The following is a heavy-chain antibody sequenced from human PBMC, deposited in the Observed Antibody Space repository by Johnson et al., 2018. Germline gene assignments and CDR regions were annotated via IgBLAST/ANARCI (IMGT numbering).Heavy chain of an antibody. CDR2: IKEDGSEK. J-gene: IGHJ3*02. CDR3: ARVVDQIDYYDSSGYSSYAFDI. Sequence: EVQLVESGGGLVQPGGSLRLSCGASGFTFSNYWMSWVRQAPGKGLEWVANIKEDGSEKKYVDSVKGRFTVSRDNAKKSVSLQMSGLRAEDTAVYYCARVVDQIDYYDSSGYSSYAFDIWGQGTMVTVSS. CDR1: GFTFSNYW. D-gene: IGHD3-22*01. V-gene: IGHV3-7*01.